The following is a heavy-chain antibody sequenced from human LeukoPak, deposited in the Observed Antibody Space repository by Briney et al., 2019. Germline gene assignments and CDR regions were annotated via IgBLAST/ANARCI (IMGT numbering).Heavy chain of an antibody. CDR1: GFTFDDYA. V-gene: IGHV3-9*01. CDR3: AKDSIPSFRKLRYVDWLLPPSYYFDY. J-gene: IGHJ4*02. Sequence: GGSLRLSCAASGFTFDDYAMHWVRQAPGKGLEWVSGISWNRGSIGYADSVKGRFTISRDNAKNSLYLQMNSLRAEDTALYYCAKDSIPSFRKLRYVDWLLPPSYYFDYWGRGTLVTVSS. D-gene: IGHD3-9*01. CDR2: ISWNRGSI.